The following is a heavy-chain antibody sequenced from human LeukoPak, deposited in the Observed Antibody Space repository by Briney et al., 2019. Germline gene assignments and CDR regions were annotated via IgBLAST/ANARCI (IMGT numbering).Heavy chain of an antibody. V-gene: IGHV6-1*01. Sequence: QSGPGLVRPSQTLALTCAISGDSVSSHDAAWNWIRQSPSRGLEWLGRTYYRSRWLNDYAVSVKSRITINPDTSKNQFSLHLSSVTPEDTAVYYCAREDDSGNINNDWFDPWGQGTLVTVSS. D-gene: IGHD1-26*01. CDR3: AREDDSGNINNDWFDP. J-gene: IGHJ5*02. CDR2: TYYRSRWLN. CDR1: GDSVSSHDAA.